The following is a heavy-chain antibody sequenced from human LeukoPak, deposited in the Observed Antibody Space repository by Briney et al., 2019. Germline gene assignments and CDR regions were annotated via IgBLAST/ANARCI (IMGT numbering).Heavy chain of an antibody. Sequence: ASVKVSCKASGYTFTSYGISWGRQAPGQGLEWMGWISAYNGNTNYAQKLQGRVTMTTDTSTSTAYMELRSLRSDDTAVYYCASGPYYYDSSGYYLRSFDYWGQGTLVTVSS. CDR3: ASGPYYYDSSGYYLRSFDY. J-gene: IGHJ4*02. CDR2: ISAYNGNT. CDR1: GYTFTSYG. V-gene: IGHV1-18*01. D-gene: IGHD3-22*01.